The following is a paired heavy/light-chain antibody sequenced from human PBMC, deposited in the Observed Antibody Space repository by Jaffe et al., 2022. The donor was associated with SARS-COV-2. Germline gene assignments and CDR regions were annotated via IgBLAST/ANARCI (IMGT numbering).Light chain of an antibody. CDR1: QSISTY. CDR3: QQSYSASMYT. V-gene: IGKV1-39*01. Sequence: DIQMTQSPSSLSASVGDRVIITCRASQSISTYLNWYQQKPGKAPKLLIYAASSLQSGVPSRFSGSGSGTDFTLTISGLQSEDFATYYCQQSYSASMYTFAQGTKLGIK. CDR2: AAS. J-gene: IGKJ2*01.
Heavy chain of an antibody. D-gene: IGHD2-15*01. CDR2: ITSTSRTI. Sequence: QLVESGGGLVQPGGSLRLSCAASGFSFSAYTMNWVRQAPGKGLECVSYITSTSRTIYYADSVKGRFTISRDNARNSLYLQMNSLRAEDTAVYYCARDIGGVVGGASVYRLDVWGQGTMVTVSS. J-gene: IGHJ3*01. CDR3: ARDIGGVVGGASVYRLDV. CDR1: GFSFSAYT. V-gene: IGHV3-48*01.